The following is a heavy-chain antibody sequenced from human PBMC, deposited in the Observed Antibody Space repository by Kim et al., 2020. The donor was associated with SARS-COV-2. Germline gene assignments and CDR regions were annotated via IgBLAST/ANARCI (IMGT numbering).Heavy chain of an antibody. Sequence: GRVTMTRDTSTSTVYMELSSLRSEDTAVYYCARDMNIVVVTAIPVGAFDIWGQGTMVTVSS. V-gene: IGHV1-46*01. CDR3: ARDMNIVVVTAIPVGAFDI. J-gene: IGHJ3*02. D-gene: IGHD2-21*02.